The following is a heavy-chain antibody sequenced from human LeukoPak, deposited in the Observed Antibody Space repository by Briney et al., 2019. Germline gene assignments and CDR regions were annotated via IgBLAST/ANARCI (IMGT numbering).Heavy chain of an antibody. CDR1: GFTFSSYS. CDR3: ARDGPSHYCSGGSCPNRGKRYFDY. Sequence: PGGSLRLSCAASGFTFSSYSMNWVRQAPGKGLEWVSSISSSSSYIYYADSVKGRFTISRDNAKNSLYLQMNSLRAEDTAVYYCARDGPSHYCSGGSCPNRGKRYFDYWGQGTLVTVSS. CDR2: ISSSSSYI. J-gene: IGHJ4*02. D-gene: IGHD2-15*01. V-gene: IGHV3-21*01.